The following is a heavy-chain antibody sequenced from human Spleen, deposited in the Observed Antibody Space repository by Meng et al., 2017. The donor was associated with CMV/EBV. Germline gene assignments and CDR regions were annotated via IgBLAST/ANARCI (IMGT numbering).Heavy chain of an antibody. CDR3: AKDTPDDYGYYTMDV. J-gene: IGHJ6*02. D-gene: IGHD4-17*01. V-gene: IGHV3-48*04. Sequence: GESLKISCAASGFTVSNNYMRWVRQAPGKGLEWVSYISSSSSTIYYADSVKGRFTLSRDNAKNSVYLQMNRLRAEDTAVYYCAKDTPDDYGYYTMDVWGQGTTVTVSS. CDR1: GFTVSNNY. CDR2: ISSSSSTI.